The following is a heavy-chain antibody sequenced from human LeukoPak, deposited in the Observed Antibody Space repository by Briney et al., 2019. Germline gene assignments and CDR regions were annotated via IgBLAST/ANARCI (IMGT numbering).Heavy chain of an antibody. CDR2: IYYSGSP. D-gene: IGHD6-13*01. J-gene: IGHJ5*02. CDR3: AVMYSSSWYWFDP. Sequence: SETLSLTCTVSGASISSDYRNWIRQPPGKGLEWIGYIYYSGSPNYNPSLKSRVTISVDTSKNQFSLKLSSVTAADTAVYYCAVMYSSSWYWFDPWGQGTLVTVSS. CDR1: GASISSDY. V-gene: IGHV4-59*08.